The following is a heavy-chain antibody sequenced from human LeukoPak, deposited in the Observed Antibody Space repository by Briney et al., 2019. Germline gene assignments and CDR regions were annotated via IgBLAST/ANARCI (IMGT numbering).Heavy chain of an antibody. CDR3: ARHYDILTGTFPYY. Sequence: GGSLRLSCAASGFTFSNYWMSWVRRAPGKGLEWVANIKQDGNEKYYVGSVRGRFTISRDNAKDSLYLQMNSLRVEDTAVYYCARHYDILTGTFPYYWGQGTLVTVSS. D-gene: IGHD3-9*01. V-gene: IGHV3-7*03. CDR2: IKQDGNEK. CDR1: GFTFSNYW. J-gene: IGHJ4*02.